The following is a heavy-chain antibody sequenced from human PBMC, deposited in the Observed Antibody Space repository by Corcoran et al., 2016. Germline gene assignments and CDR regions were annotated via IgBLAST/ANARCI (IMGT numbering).Heavy chain of an antibody. CDR3: ARGSSWPQGYFDL. D-gene: IGHD6-13*01. CDR2: TYYRSKWYN. Sequence: QVQLQQSGPGLVKPSQTLSLTCAISGDSVSSNSAVWNWVRQSPSRGLEWLGRTYYRSKWYNDYAVSVESRVTNNPDTSNNQFSLHLNSVTPEDTAVYYGARGSSWPQGYFDLWGRGTLVTVSS. V-gene: IGHV6-1*01. CDR1: GDSVSSNSAV. J-gene: IGHJ2*01.